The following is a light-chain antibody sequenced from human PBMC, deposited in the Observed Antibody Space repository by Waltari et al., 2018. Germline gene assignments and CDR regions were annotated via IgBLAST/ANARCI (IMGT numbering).Light chain of an antibody. V-gene: IGKV1-5*03. CDR3: QHYDAYSAT. CDR1: QTIDRW. CDR2: KTS. Sequence: DIQLTQSPSTLSASVGDSVTITCRASQTIDRWLAWYQQKPGKVPKLLIYKTSILESGVPSRFSGGGSGTEFTLTIDSLQPDDFATYYCQHYDAYSATFGRGTKLEIK. J-gene: IGKJ4*02.